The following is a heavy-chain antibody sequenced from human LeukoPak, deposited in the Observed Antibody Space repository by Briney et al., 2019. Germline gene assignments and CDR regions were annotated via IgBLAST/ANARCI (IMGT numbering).Heavy chain of an antibody. D-gene: IGHD6-19*01. Sequence: GGSLRLSCTASGFTFSDFYMSWIRQAPGKGLEWVSYISNSDSLTYYAGSVKGRFTISRDNANTSLYLQMNSLRAEDTAVYYCARWRGHGWRVIDYWGQGTLVTVSS. CDR3: ARWRGHGWRVIDY. CDR2: ISNSDSLT. J-gene: IGHJ4*02. CDR1: GFTFSDFY. V-gene: IGHV3-11*04.